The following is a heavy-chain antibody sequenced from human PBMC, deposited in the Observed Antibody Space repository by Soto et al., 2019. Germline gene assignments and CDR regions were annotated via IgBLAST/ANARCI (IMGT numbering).Heavy chain of an antibody. Sequence: SETLSLTCTVSGGSISYEYYHWTWIRQSPGKGLEWIGYIHYSGSIIYNPSFKSRVTVSVDTSKNQFSLQLSSVTAADTAVYFCAREDDGGDRDYYGLDVWGQGTTVTVSS. V-gene: IGHV4-30-4*08. D-gene: IGHD2-21*02. CDR2: IHYSGSI. CDR1: GGSISYEYYH. CDR3: AREDDGGDRDYYGLDV. J-gene: IGHJ6*02.